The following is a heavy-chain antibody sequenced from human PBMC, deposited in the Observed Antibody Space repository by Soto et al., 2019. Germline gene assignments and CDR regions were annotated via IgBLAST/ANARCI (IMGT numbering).Heavy chain of an antibody. V-gene: IGHV3-74*01. Sequence: EVQLVESGGGLVQPGGSLRLSCAASGFTFSNNWMHWVRQAPGKGPVWVSRINSDGSSTYYADSVKGRFTISRDNDKNTLYLQMNSLRADDTAVYYCASGGIALHWGQGTLVTVSS. CDR2: INSDGSST. J-gene: IGHJ4*02. CDR3: ASGGIALH. D-gene: IGHD6-13*01. CDR1: GFTFSNNW.